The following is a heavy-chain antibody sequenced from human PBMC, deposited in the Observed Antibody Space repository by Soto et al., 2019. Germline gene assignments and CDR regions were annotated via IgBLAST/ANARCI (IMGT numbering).Heavy chain of an antibody. V-gene: IGHV6-1*01. CDR2: TYYRSKWYN. D-gene: IGHD5-12*01. CDR1: GDSVSSNSAA. CDR3: ARGAKLRGYDKDYYYMDV. J-gene: IGHJ6*03. Sequence: SQTLSLTCAISGDSVSSNSAAWNWIRQSPSRGLEWLGRTYYRSKWYNDYAVSVKSRITINPDTSKNHFSLQLNSVTPEDTAVYYFARGAKLRGYDKDYYYMDVWGKGTTVTVSS.